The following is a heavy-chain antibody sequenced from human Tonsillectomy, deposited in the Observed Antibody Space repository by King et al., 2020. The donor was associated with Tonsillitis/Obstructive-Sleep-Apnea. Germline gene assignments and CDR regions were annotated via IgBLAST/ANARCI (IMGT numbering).Heavy chain of an antibody. D-gene: IGHD4-23*01. CDR2: INHSGST. V-gene: IGHV4-34*01. CDR1: GGSFSGYY. Sequence: VQLQQWGAGLLKPSETLSLTCAVYGGSFSGYYWSWIRQPPGKGLEWIGEINHSGSTNYNPSLKSRVTISVDTSKNQFSLKLSSVTAADTAVYYCASGTVALLPLDYWGQGTLVTVSS. CDR3: ASGTVALLPLDY. J-gene: IGHJ4*02.